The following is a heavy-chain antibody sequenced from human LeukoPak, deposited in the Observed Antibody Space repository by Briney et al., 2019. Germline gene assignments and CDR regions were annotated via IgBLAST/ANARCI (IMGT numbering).Heavy chain of an antibody. CDR3: ARLGPVRGVIISDAYFDY. J-gene: IGHJ4*02. CDR2: IYPADSDT. Sequence: GESLKISCKGSGYHFTSYWIGWVRQMPGKGLDWMGIIYPADSDTRDSPSFQGQVTISADKSISTAYLKWSSLKASDTAIYYCARLGPVRGVIISDAYFDYWGQGTLVTVSS. CDR1: GYHFTSYW. V-gene: IGHV5-51*01. D-gene: IGHD3-10*01.